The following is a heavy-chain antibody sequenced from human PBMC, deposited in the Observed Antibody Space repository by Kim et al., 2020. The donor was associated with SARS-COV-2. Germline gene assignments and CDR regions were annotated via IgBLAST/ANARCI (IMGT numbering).Heavy chain of an antibody. Sequence: GGSLRLSCAASGFTFSAYGMNWVRQAPGKGLEWVASITDSGSYKDYADSGKGRFTISRDKAKKSLYLQMNNLRAEDTAVYYCSREYYDSLTGVFSFYFDFWGKGALVTVFS. D-gene: IGHD3-9*01. V-gene: IGHV3-21*01. CDR1: GFTFSAYG. J-gene: IGHJ4*02. CDR2: ITDSGSYK. CDR3: SREYYDSLTGVFSFYFDF.